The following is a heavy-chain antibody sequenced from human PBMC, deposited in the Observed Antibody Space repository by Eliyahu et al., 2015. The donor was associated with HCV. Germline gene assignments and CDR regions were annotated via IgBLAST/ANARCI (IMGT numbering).Heavy chain of an antibody. CDR1: GFTVXXXY. D-gene: IGHD3-10*01. J-gene: IGHJ6*02. CDR3: ARDNTMVRGVIMTYYGMDV. Sequence: EVQLVESGGGLIQPGGSLXLSCAASGFTVXXXYRSWVRQAPGKGLXGVSVIXSGGSTYYADSVKGRFTISRDNSKNTLYLQMNSLRAEDTAVYYCARDNTMVRGVIMTYYGMDVWGQGTTVTVSS. V-gene: IGHV3-53*01. CDR2: IXSGGST.